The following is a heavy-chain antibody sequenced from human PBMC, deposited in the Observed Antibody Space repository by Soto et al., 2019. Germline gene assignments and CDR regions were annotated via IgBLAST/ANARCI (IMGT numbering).Heavy chain of an antibody. V-gene: IGHV3-49*03. D-gene: IGHD5-18*01. Sequence: PGGSLRLSCTASGFTFGDYAMSWFRQAPGKGLEWVGFIRSKAYGGTTEYAASVKGRFTISRDNAKNSLYLQMNSLRAEDTAVYYCASIRGYSYGPLYYFDYWGQGTLVTSPQ. CDR1: GFTFGDYA. CDR2: IRSKAYGGTT. CDR3: ASIRGYSYGPLYYFDY. J-gene: IGHJ4*02.